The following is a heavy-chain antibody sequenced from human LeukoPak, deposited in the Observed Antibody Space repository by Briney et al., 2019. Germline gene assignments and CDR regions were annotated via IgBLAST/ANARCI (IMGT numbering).Heavy chain of an antibody. Sequence: SETLSLTCTVSGGSISSYYWSWIRQPPGKGLEWIGYIYYSGSTNYNPSLKSRVTMSVDTSKNQFSLRLSSVTAADTAVYYCARVEQQPYYFDYWGQGTLVTVSS. CDR1: GGSISSYY. J-gene: IGHJ4*02. CDR3: ARVEQQPYYFDY. D-gene: IGHD6-13*01. V-gene: IGHV4-59*12. CDR2: IYYSGST.